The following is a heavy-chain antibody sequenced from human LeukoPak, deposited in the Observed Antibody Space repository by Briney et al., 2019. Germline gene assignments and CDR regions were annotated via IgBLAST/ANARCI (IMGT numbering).Heavy chain of an antibody. D-gene: IGHD6-25*01. CDR2: IYGNDDK. CDR1: GFSLTTGGVA. Sequence: SGPMLVKPTQTLTLTCTFSGFSLTTGGVAVGWIRQPPGKALEWLALIYGNDDKRYSPSLKSRLTISKDTSKNQVVLTMTNMDPVDTATYYCAHRVSSGFDYWGQGTLVTVSS. J-gene: IGHJ4*02. V-gene: IGHV2-5*01. CDR3: AHRVSSGFDY.